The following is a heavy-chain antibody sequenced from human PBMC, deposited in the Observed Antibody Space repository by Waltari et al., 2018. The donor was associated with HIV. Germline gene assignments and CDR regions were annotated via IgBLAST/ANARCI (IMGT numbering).Heavy chain of an antibody. J-gene: IGHJ4*02. CDR1: GYPFLSYG. CDR3: ARDGLRYSGTFYSDY. CDR2: ISTYNANT. Sequence: QVHLVQSGAEMKKPGASVKVSCKASGYPFLSYGISWVRQAPGHGLEWMGWISTYNANTNYAQSLQGRVTMTTDTSTTTAYMELRSLTSDDTAVYYCARDGLRYSGTFYSDYWGQGTLVTVSS. V-gene: IGHV1-18*01. D-gene: IGHD1-26*01.